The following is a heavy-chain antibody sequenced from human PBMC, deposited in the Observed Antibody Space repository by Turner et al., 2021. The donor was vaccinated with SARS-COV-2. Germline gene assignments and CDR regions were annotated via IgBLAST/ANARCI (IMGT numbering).Heavy chain of an antibody. CDR2: ISSSSSTI. CDR1: GLTFSNYS. CDR3: ARERGDSYGPYYYGMDV. D-gene: IGHD5-18*01. V-gene: IGHV3-48*01. J-gene: IGHJ6*02. Sequence: EVQLVESGGGLVQPGGSLRLSCAASGLTFSNYSMNWVRQAPGKGLKWVSYISSSSSTIYYADSVKGRFTISRDNAKNSLYLQMNSLRAEDTAVYYCARERGDSYGPYYYGMDVWGQGTTVTVSS.